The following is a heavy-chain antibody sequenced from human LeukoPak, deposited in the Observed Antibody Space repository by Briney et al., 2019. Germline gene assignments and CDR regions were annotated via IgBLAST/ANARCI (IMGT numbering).Heavy chain of an antibody. Sequence: SETLSLTCTVSGASIGSYFWSWIRQPPGKGLEWIGYIYYGGGTNYNPSFESRITISVDTSNNRISLNLTSLTASDTAIYYCARERGHYDSDNWFDSWGQGTLVTVSS. CDR1: GASIGSYF. CDR2: IYYGGGT. D-gene: IGHD4-17*01. J-gene: IGHJ5*01. V-gene: IGHV4-59*01. CDR3: ARERGHYDSDNWFDS.